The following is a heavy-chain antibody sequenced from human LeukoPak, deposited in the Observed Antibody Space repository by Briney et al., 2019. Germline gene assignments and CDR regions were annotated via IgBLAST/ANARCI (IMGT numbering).Heavy chain of an antibody. CDR1: GYTFTGYY. CDR3: AGSSWYGRLHGWFDP. Sequence: SVKVSCKASGYTFTGYYIHWVRQAPGQGLEWMGWINPNSGGTNYAQKFQGRVTMTRDTSISTAYMELSRLRSDDTAVYYCAGSSWYGRLHGWFDPWGQGTLVTVSS. J-gene: IGHJ5*02. V-gene: IGHV1-2*02. D-gene: IGHD6-13*01. CDR2: INPNSGGT.